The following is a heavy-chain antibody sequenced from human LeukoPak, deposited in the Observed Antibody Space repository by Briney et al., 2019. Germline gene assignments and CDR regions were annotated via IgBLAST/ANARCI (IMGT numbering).Heavy chain of an antibody. CDR3: ATETNGRHYDY. Sequence: PVRTLRLSCTTSGLAFTSAGFTRVYQAPGNGLEWGASIGPTGFDRYHADSIKGRFTISRDNANNFLYLQMDSLRAEDTAVYYCATETNGRHYDYWGQGTLLTVSS. D-gene: IGHD1-14*01. J-gene: IGHJ4*02. CDR1: GLAFTSAG. V-gene: IGHV3-21*06. CDR2: IGPTGFDR.